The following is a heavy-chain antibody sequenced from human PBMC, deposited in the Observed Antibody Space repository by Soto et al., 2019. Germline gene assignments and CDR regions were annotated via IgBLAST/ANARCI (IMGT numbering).Heavy chain of an antibody. J-gene: IGHJ6*02. CDR2: INPNSGGT. CDR1: GYTFTGYY. Sequence: GASVKVSCKASGYTFTGYYMHWVRQAPGQGLEWMGWINPNSGGTNYAQKFQGRVTMTRDTSISTAYMELSRLRSDDTAVYYCARDQSGTTELYYYYGMDVWGQGTPVTVSS. V-gene: IGHV1-2*02. D-gene: IGHD1-1*01. CDR3: ARDQSGTTELYYYYGMDV.